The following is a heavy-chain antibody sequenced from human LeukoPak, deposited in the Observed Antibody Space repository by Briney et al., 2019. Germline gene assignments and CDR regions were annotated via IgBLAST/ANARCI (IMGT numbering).Heavy chain of an antibody. J-gene: IGHJ4*02. Sequence: GGSLTLSCAASGYTFSSYPMTWGRQAPGKGLEWVSSISASGGSTYYADYVKGRFTISRDNSKNTLFLQMSSLRAEDTAIYYCAKDRAYFYSWGQGALVTVAS. CDR1: GYTFSSYP. CDR2: ISASGGST. V-gene: IGHV3-23*01. CDR3: AKDRAYFYS.